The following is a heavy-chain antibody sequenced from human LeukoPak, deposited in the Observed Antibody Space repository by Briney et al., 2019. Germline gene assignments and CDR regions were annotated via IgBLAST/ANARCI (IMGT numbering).Heavy chain of an antibody. J-gene: IGHJ4*02. CDR1: GFTFSSYA. Sequence: GGSLRLSCAASGFTFSSYAMSWVRQAPGKGLEWVSAISGSGGSAYYADSVKGRVTVSRGNSKSTLYLQMNSLRAEDTAVYYCAKSSYYDSSGYYREYYFDYWGQGTLVTVSS. CDR2: ISGSGGSA. D-gene: IGHD3-22*01. CDR3: AKSSYYDSSGYYREYYFDY. V-gene: IGHV3-23*01.